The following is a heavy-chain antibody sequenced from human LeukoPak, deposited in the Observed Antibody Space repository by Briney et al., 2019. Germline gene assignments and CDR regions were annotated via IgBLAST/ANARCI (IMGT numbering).Heavy chain of an antibody. CDR3: ARDLYWNYHPLDY. J-gene: IGHJ4*02. D-gene: IGHD1-7*01. V-gene: IGHV3-21*06. CDR2: ISSSSSYI. Sequence: GGSLRLSCAASGFTFSNYGMSWVRQAPGKGLEWVSSISSSSSYIYYADSLKGRFTISRDNAKNSLYLQMNSLRADDTAIYYCARDLYWNYHPLDYWGQGTLVTVSS. CDR1: GFTFSNYG.